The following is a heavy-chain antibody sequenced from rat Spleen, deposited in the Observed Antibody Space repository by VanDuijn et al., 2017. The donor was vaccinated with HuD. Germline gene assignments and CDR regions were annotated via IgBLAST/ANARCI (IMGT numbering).Heavy chain of an antibody. CDR1: GFTFSNYD. V-gene: IGHV5-20*01. CDR3: TTGGVPFDY. CDR2: ISYDGSST. J-gene: IGHJ2*01. D-gene: IGHD4-3*01. Sequence: EVQLVESGGGLVQPGRSMKLSCAASGFTFSNYDMAWVRQAPTKGLEWVASISYDGSSTYDRDSVKGRFTISRDNAKSTLYLQMDSLRSEDTATYYCTTGGVPFDYWGQGVMVTVSS.